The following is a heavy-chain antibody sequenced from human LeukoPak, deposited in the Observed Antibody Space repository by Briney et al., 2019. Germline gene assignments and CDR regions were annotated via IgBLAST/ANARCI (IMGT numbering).Heavy chain of an antibody. CDR3: ARGKDYSNYGAIDY. V-gene: IGHV4-34*01. CDR2: INHSGST. CDR1: GGSFSGYY. D-gene: IGHD4-11*01. Sequence: SETLSLTCAVHGGSFSGYYWSWIRQPPGKGLEWIGEINHSGSTNYNPSLKSRVTISVDTSKNQFSLKLSSVTAADTAVYYCARGKDYSNYGAIDYWGQGTLVTVSS. J-gene: IGHJ4*02.